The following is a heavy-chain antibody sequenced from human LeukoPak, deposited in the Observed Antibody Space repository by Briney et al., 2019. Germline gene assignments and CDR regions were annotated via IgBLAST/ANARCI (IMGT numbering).Heavy chain of an antibody. Sequence: PSETLSLTCTVSGGSISSGDYYWSWIRQPPGKGLEWIGSIYHSGSTYYNPSLKSRVTISVDTSKNQFSLKLSSVTAADTAVYYCARADFNYYGSGSHDYWGQGTLVTVSS. D-gene: IGHD3-10*01. CDR3: ARADFNYYGSGSHDY. CDR2: IYHSGST. J-gene: IGHJ4*02. CDR1: GGSISSGDYY. V-gene: IGHV4-39*07.